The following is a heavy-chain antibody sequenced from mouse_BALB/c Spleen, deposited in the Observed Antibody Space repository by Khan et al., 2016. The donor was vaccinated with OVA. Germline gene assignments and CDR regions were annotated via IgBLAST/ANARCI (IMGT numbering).Heavy chain of an antibody. CDR1: GYTFTTYW. J-gene: IGHJ2*01. CDR2: INPTSGYT. Sequence: VQLQESGAELAKPGASVKMSCKASGYTFTTYWMHWVKQRPGQGLEWIGYINPTSGYTDYNEKFKDRATLSADKSSSTAYMQLSSLTSEDSSVYYGTRDRIDYWGQGTPLTVSS. CDR3: TRDRIDY. V-gene: IGHV1-7*01.